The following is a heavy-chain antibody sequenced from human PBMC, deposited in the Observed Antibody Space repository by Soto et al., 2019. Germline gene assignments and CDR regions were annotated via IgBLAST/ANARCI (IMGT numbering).Heavy chain of an antibody. CDR1: GYTFTSYA. CDR2: INAGNGNT. CDR3: ARGLAAAGVYYYYGMDV. J-gene: IGHJ6*02. D-gene: IGHD6-13*01. Sequence: ASVKVSCKASGYTFTSYAMHLVRQAPGQRLEWMEWINAGNGNTKYSQKFQGRVTITRDTSASTAYMELSSLRSEDTAVYYCARGLAAAGVYYYYGMDVWGQGATVTVSS. V-gene: IGHV1-3*01.